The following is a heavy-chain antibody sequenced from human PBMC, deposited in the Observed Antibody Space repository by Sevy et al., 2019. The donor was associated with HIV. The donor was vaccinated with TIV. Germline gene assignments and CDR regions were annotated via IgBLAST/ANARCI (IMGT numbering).Heavy chain of an antibody. CDR1: GFSLSTSGVG. Sequence: SGPTLVNPTQTLTLTCTFSGFSLSTSGVGVGWIRQPPGKALEWLALIYWDDDKRYSPSLKNRLTITKENSKNQVVLTMTKMDPVDTATYYCAHRRDDTVVMVYGDFDYWGQGTLVTVSS. D-gene: IGHD2-8*01. V-gene: IGHV2-5*02. CDR3: AHRRDDTVVMVYGDFDY. J-gene: IGHJ4*02. CDR2: IYWDDDK.